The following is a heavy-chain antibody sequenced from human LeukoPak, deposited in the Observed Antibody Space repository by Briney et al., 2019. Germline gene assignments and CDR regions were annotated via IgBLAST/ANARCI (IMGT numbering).Heavy chain of an antibody. CDR3: ARDTWFGELTYYYYYYMDV. Sequence: GGSLRLSCAASGFTFSSYSMNWVRQAPGKGLEWVSYISSSSSTIYYADSVKGRFTISRDNAKNSLYLQMNSLRAEDTAVYYCARDTWFGELTYYYYYYMDVWGKGTTVTVSS. D-gene: IGHD3-10*01. CDR2: ISSSSSTI. CDR1: GFTFSSYS. J-gene: IGHJ6*03. V-gene: IGHV3-48*04.